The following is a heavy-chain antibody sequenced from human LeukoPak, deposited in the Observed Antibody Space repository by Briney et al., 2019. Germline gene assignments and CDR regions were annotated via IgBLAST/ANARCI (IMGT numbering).Heavy chain of an antibody. V-gene: IGHV3-15*01. D-gene: IGHD3-16*01. CDR3: TTYYAYSD. J-gene: IGHJ4*02. CDR2: VKSQTDGGTT. Sequence: PGGSLRLSCAASGFTFSDAWLSWVRQAPGKGLEWVGRVKSQTDGGTTDYAAPVKGRFSISRDDSKNTLYLQMNSLKTEDTAVYYCTTYYAYSDWGQGTLVTVSS. CDR1: GFTFSDAW.